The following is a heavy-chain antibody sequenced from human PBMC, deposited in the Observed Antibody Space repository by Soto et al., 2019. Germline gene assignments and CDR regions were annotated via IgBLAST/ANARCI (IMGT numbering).Heavy chain of an antibody. J-gene: IGHJ4*02. CDR2: ISSSSSYT. CDR1: GFTFSDYY. Sequence: GSLRLSCAASGFTFSDYYMSWIRQAPGKGLEWVSYISSSSSYTNYADSVKGRFIISRDNAKNSLYLQMNSLRAEDTAVYYCARDTYYYDSSGYYTYDYWGQVTLVTVS. D-gene: IGHD3-22*01. V-gene: IGHV3-11*05. CDR3: ARDTYYYDSSGYYTYDY.